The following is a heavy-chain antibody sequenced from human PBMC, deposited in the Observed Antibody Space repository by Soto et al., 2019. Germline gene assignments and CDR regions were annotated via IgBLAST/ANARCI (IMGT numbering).Heavy chain of an antibody. D-gene: IGHD3-10*01. CDR1: GFTVSSNY. J-gene: IGHJ5*02. Sequence: EVQLVESGGGLVQPGGSLRLSCAASGFTVSSNYMSWVRQAPGKGLEWVSVIYSGGSTYYADSVKGRFTISRDNSKNTLYLQMNSLRAEDTDVYYCARGVLLWFGELLSYNWFDPWGQGTLVTVSS. V-gene: IGHV3-66*01. CDR2: IYSGGST. CDR3: ARGVLLWFGELLSYNWFDP.